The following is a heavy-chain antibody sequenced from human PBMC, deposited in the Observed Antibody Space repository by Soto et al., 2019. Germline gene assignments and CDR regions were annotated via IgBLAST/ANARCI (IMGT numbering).Heavy chain of an antibody. Sequence: PSETLSLPYTVADGSIRNLDWRWIRQPPGKGLEWIGYISSSGNTNYNPSLKSRVSISVDTSKNQFSLNLTSVTAADTAVYYCARAPMVLTRSYFDSWGQGTPVTVSS. D-gene: IGHD3-22*01. CDR3: ARAPMVLTRSYFDS. CDR1: DGSIRNLD. J-gene: IGHJ4*02. V-gene: IGHV4-59*11. CDR2: ISSSGNT.